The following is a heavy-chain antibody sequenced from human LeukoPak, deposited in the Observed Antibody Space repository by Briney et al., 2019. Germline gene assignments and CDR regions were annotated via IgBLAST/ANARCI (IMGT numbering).Heavy chain of an antibody. CDR3: ARGPVSPHAMDV. J-gene: IGHJ6*04. CDR1: GYTFTNYD. Sequence: ASVKVSCKASGYTFTNYDINWVRQATGQGLEWMGWRNPNSGRTGFAQKFQGRLTMTADTSISTAYMELSSLTSDDTAVYYCARGPVSPHAMDVWGKSTTV. CDR2: RNPNSGRT. V-gene: IGHV1-8*01.